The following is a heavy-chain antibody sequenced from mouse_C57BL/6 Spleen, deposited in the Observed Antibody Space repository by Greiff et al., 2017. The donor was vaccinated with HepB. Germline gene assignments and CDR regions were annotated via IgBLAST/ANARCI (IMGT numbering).Heavy chain of an antibody. V-gene: IGHV1-52*01. D-gene: IGHD1-1*01. J-gene: IGHJ4*01. Sequence: QVQLQQPGAELVRPGSSVKLSCKASGYTFTSYWMHWVKQRPIQGLEWIGNIDPSDSETHYNQKFKDKATLTVDKSSSTAYMQLSSLTSEDSAVYYCPRMYYYGSSYAMNYWGQGTSHTVSS. CDR2: IDPSDSET. CDR3: PRMYYYGSSYAMNY. CDR1: GYTFTSYW.